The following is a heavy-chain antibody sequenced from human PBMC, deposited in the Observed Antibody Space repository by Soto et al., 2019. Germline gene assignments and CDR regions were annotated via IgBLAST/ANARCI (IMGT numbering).Heavy chain of an antibody. V-gene: IGHV1-18*01. CDR2: ISTYNGNT. CDR1: GYTFTSAG. CDR3: ARDLDGSGSYYTDY. Sequence: QVQLVQSGAEVKNPGTSVKVSCKTSGYTFTSAGISWVRQAPGQGLEWMGWISTYNGNTKYAQKVQGRVTMTTDTSTSPAYMELRSLTSDDTAVYYCARDLDGSGSYYTDYLGQGTLVTVAA. J-gene: IGHJ4*02. D-gene: IGHD3-10*01.